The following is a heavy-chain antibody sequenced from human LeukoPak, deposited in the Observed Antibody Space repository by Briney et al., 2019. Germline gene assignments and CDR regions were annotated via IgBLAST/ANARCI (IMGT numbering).Heavy chain of an antibody. Sequence: ASVKVSCKASGYTFTGYYMHWVRQAPGQGLEWMGWINPNSGGTNYAQKFQGWVTMTRDTSISTAYMELSRLRSDDTAVYYCARASLRYFDWSDYYGMDVWGQGTTATVSS. V-gene: IGHV1-2*04. D-gene: IGHD3-9*01. CDR3: ARASLRYFDWSDYYGMDV. CDR2: INPNSGGT. CDR1: GYTFTGYY. J-gene: IGHJ6*02.